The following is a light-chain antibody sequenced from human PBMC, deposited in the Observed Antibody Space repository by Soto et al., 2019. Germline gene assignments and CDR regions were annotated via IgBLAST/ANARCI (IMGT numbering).Light chain of an antibody. CDR2: GAS. CDR3: QQYNNLSLT. J-gene: IGKJ3*01. Sequence: EIVMTQSPATLSVSPGERATLSCRASQSVSSNLAWYQQKPGQAPRLLIYGASTRATGIPARFSVSGSGTEFTLTISSLQSEDCAVYYFQQYNNLSLTFGPGTQVDLK. V-gene: IGKV3-15*01. CDR1: QSVSSN.